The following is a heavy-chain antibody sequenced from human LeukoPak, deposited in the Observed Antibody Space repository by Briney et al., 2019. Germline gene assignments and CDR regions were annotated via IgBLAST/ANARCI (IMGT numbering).Heavy chain of an antibody. D-gene: IGHD3-10*01. V-gene: IGHV1-2*02. CDR3: ARELSITMVRGATYNGFDP. Sequence: ASVKVSCKASGYTFTGYYMHWVRQAPGQGLEWMGWINPNSGGTNYAQKFQGRVTMTRDTSISTAYMELSRLRSDDTAVCYCARELSITMVRGATYNGFDPWGQGTLVTVSS. J-gene: IGHJ5*02. CDR2: INPNSGGT. CDR1: GYTFTGYY.